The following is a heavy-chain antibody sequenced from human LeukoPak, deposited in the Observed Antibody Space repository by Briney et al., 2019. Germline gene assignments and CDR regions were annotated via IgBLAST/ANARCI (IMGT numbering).Heavy chain of an antibody. J-gene: IGHJ5*02. CDR3: ARYNDYGAINWFDP. Sequence: SETLSLTCTVSGGSISSYYWSWIRQPPGKGLEWIGYIYYSGSTNYNPSLKSRVTISVDTSKNQFSLKLSSVTAADSAVYYCARYNDYGAINWFDPWGQGTLVTVSS. V-gene: IGHV4-59*01. CDR2: IYYSGST. CDR1: GGSISSYY. D-gene: IGHD4-17*01.